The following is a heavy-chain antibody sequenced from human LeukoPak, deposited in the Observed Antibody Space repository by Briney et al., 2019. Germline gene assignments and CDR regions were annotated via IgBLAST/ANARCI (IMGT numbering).Heavy chain of an antibody. D-gene: IGHD1-14*01. CDR1: GLTFSTSG. Sequence: PGGSLRLSCTASGLTFSTSGFNWVRLAPGKGLEWVASIGPTGSDRYHADSIKGRFTISRDNANNFLYLQMKSLRAEDTAVYYCATETNGRHYDYWGQGTLLTVSS. CDR2: IGPTGSDR. V-gene: IGHV3-21*06. J-gene: IGHJ4*02. CDR3: ATETNGRHYDY.